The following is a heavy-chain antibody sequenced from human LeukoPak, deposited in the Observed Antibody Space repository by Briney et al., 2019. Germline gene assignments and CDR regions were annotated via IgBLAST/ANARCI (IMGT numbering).Heavy chain of an antibody. V-gene: IGHV4-59*01. J-gene: IGHJ3*02. CDR1: GGSIGSYY. CDR3: ARSGVQLWSRAYAFDI. D-gene: IGHD5-18*01. CDR2: IYYSGST. Sequence: PSETLSLTCTVSGGSIGSYYWSWIRQPPGKGLEWIGYIYYSGSTNYNPSLKSRVTISVDTSKNQFSLKLSSVTAADTAVYYCARSGVQLWSRAYAFDIWGQGTMVTVSS.